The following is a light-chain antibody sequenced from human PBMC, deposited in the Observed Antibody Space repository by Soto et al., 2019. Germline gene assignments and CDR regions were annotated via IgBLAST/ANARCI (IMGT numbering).Light chain of an antibody. CDR2: SND. V-gene: IGLV1-44*01. Sequence: QSVLTQPPSASGTPGQWVTISCSGSSSNIGSNTVNWYQQLPGTAPKLLIYSNDQRPSGVPDRFSGSKSGTSASLAISGLQSEDEADYYCAAWDDRLSAVVFGGGTKVTVL. CDR3: AAWDDRLSAVV. CDR1: SSNIGSNT. J-gene: IGLJ2*01.